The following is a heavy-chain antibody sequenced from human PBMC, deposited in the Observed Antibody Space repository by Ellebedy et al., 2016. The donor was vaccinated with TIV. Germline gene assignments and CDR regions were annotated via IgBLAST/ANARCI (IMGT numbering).Heavy chain of an antibody. CDR3: VRDLHWSYFD. Sequence: PGGSLRLSCAASGFTFSDYYMSWTRQAPGKGLEWVANIKEDGSEEYYVDSVKGRFTISRDNAKNSLYLQMNSLRAEDTAVYYCVRDLHWSYFDWGQGTLVTVSS. J-gene: IGHJ4*02. CDR2: IKEDGSEE. CDR1: GFTFSDYY. V-gene: IGHV3-7*03. D-gene: IGHD1-26*01.